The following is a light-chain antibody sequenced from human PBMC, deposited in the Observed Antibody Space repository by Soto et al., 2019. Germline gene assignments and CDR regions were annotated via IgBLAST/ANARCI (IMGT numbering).Light chain of an antibody. V-gene: IGKV3-20*01. J-gene: IGKJ1*01. CDR3: QQYGTSPRT. CDR1: QSISSNY. CDR2: GAS. Sequence: EIVMTQSPGTLSLSPGERATLSCRASQSISSNYLAWYQQKPGQSPRLLIYGASSRATGIPDRFSGRGSGTDFTLTISRLEPEDFAVYFCQQYGTSPRTFGQGSKVDI.